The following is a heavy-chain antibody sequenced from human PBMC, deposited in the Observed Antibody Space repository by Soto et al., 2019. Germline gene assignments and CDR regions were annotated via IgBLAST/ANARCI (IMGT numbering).Heavy chain of an antibody. D-gene: IGHD6-19*01. Sequence: PGGSLRLSCAASGFTFSSYWMSWVRQAPGKGLEWVANIKQDGSEKYYVDSVKGRFTISRDNSKNTLYLQLNSLRAEDTAVYYCARTHTSGWYFDYWGQGTLVTVSS. J-gene: IGHJ4*02. CDR2: IKQDGSEK. CDR3: ARTHTSGWYFDY. V-gene: IGHV3-7*01. CDR1: GFTFSSYW.